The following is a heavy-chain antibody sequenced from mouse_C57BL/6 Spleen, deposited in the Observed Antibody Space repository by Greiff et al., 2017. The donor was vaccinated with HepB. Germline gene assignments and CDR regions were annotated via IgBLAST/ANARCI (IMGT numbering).Heavy chain of an antibody. CDR2: ISDGGSYT. D-gene: IGHD1-1*01. V-gene: IGHV5-4*03. CDR3: ARGTTVVATWFAY. CDR1: GFTFSSYA. Sequence: EVKLVESGGGLVKPGGSLKLSCAASGFTFSSYAMSWVRQTPEKRLEWVATISDGGSYTYYPDNVKGRFTISRDNAKNNLYLQMSHLKSEDTAMYYCARGTTVVATWFAYWGQGTLVTVSA. J-gene: IGHJ3*01.